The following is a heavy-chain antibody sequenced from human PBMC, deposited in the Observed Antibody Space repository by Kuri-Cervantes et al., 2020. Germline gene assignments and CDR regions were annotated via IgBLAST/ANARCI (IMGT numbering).Heavy chain of an antibody. CDR2: ISYDGSNK. Sequence: GESLKISCAASGFTFSSYGMNWVRQAPGKGLEWGAVISYDGSNKYYADSVKGRFTISGVNSKNTLYRQMNRRRAEDTAVYYCARGPVGYSYGTYFDYWGQGTLVTVSS. D-gene: IGHD5-18*01. V-gene: IGHV3-30*05. CDR1: GFTFSSYG. J-gene: IGHJ4*02. CDR3: ARGPVGYSYGTYFDY.